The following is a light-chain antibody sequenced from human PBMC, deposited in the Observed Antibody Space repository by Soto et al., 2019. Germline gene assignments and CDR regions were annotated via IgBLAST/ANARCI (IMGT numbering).Light chain of an antibody. J-gene: IGKJ4*01. V-gene: IGKV3-15*01. CDR3: QQYNKRPLT. Sequence: EIVMTQSPATLSVSPGERATLSCRASQSVSSNLAWYQQKPGQAPRVLIYGASTRATGFPARFSGSGSGTEFTLTISSLQSEDFAVYYCQQYNKRPLTFGGGTKVDIK. CDR1: QSVSSN. CDR2: GAS.